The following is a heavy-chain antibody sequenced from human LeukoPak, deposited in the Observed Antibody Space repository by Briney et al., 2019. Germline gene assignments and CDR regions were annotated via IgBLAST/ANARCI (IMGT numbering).Heavy chain of an antibody. V-gene: IGHV3-23*01. CDR1: GFTFSTYA. J-gene: IGHJ4*02. Sequence: PGGSLRLSCAASGFTFSTYAVNWVRQAPGRGLEWVSAISGSGATTYYAVSVEGRFTISRDNSKNTLYLQMNSLRAEDTAVYYCARWSNYYNYWGQGTLVTVSS. CDR3: ARWSNYYNY. CDR2: ISGSGATT. D-gene: IGHD1-26*01.